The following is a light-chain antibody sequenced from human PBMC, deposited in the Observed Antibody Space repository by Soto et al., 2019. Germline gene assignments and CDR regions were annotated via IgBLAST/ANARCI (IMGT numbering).Light chain of an antibody. J-gene: IGKJ1*01. CDR1: QGIGDT. CDR2: DAS. V-gene: IGKV3-11*01. CDR3: QEHGSSPRT. Sequence: EVVMRQSPATLSVSPGEGATLSCRASQGIGDTLAWYQHKPGQAPRLLIYDASNRATGIPARFSGSGSGTDFTLTISSLEPEDFAVYYCQEHGSSPRTFGQGTKVDIK.